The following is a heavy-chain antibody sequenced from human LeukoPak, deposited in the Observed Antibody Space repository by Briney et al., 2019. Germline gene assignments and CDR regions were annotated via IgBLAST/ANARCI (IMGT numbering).Heavy chain of an antibody. Sequence: PGGSLRLSCAASGFTSTSYGMHWVRQAPGKGLEWVATISYDGRSEYFADFVKGRFTISRDNSKNTMSLQMNSLRPDDTAVYYCAKSFLDYSYYFFGMDVWGQGTTVSVSS. CDR1: GFTSTSYG. V-gene: IGHV3-30*18. CDR2: ISYDGRSE. D-gene: IGHD2-21*01. CDR3: AKSFLDYSYYFFGMDV. J-gene: IGHJ6*02.